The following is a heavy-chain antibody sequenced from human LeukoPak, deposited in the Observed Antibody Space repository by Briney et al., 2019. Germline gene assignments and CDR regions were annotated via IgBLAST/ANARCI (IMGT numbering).Heavy chain of an antibody. V-gene: IGHV3-48*03. CDR3: ARLATPNAFDI. D-gene: IGHD5-12*01. CDR1: GFTFISYE. Sequence: GGSLGLSCAASGFTFISYEMNWVRQAPGKGLEWVSYISSSGSTIYYADSVKGRFTISRDNAKNSLYLQMNSLRAEDTAVYYCARLATPNAFDIWGQGTMVTVSS. CDR2: ISSSGSTI. J-gene: IGHJ3*02.